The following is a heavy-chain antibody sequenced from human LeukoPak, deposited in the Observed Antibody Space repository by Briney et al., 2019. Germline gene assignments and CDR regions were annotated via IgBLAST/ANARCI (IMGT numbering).Heavy chain of an antibody. CDR3: ARVRWANYAFWSGYLDY. V-gene: IGHV1-46*01. CDR1: GYTFTSYY. Sequence: GASVKVSCKASGYTFTSYYMHWVRQAPGQGLEWMGIINPSGGSTSYAQKFQGRVTMTRDTSTSTVYMELSSLRSEDTAVYYCARVRWANYAFWSGYLDYWGQGTLVTVSS. J-gene: IGHJ4*02. D-gene: IGHD3-3*01. CDR2: INPSGGST.